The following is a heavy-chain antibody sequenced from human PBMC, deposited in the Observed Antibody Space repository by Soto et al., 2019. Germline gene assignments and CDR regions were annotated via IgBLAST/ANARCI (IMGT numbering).Heavy chain of an antibody. Sequence: QVQLQESGPGLVKPSQTLSLTCTVSGGSISTGGYYWTRIRQHPGKGLEWIGYIYYSASTYYNPSLKSRITISVDTSKNQFSLKLSSVTAADTAVYYCARGLSVTLFDNWGQGTLVTVSS. D-gene: IGHD4-17*01. CDR3: ARGLSVTLFDN. CDR2: IYYSAST. V-gene: IGHV4-31*03. J-gene: IGHJ4*02. CDR1: GGSISTGGYY.